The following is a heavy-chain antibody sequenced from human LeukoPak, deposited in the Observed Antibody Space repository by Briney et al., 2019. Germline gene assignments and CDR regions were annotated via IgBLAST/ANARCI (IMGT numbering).Heavy chain of an antibody. CDR1: GGSISNYY. CDR2: IYYTGST. V-gene: IGHV4-59*12. Sequence: SETLSLTCTVSGGSISNYYWNWIRQPPGKGLEWIGYIYYTGSTNYNPSLKSRVTMSVDTSKNQFSLKLSSVTAADTAVYYCAREGGTAAGTVEDAFDIWGQGTMVTVSS. J-gene: IGHJ3*02. CDR3: AREGGTAAGTVEDAFDI. D-gene: IGHD6-13*01.